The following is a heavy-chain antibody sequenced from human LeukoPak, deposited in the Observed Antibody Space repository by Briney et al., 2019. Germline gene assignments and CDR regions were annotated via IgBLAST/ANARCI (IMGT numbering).Heavy chain of an antibody. Sequence: GGSLRLSCAASGFTVSSNYMSWVRQAPGKGLEWVSVIYSGGSTYYSDSVKGRFTISRGNSKNTLYLQMNSLRAEDTAVYYCARDASMTYWGQGILVTVGS. CDR3: ARDASMTY. D-gene: IGHD2-2*01. CDR1: GFTVSSNY. J-gene: IGHJ4*02. CDR2: IYSGGST. V-gene: IGHV3-53*01.